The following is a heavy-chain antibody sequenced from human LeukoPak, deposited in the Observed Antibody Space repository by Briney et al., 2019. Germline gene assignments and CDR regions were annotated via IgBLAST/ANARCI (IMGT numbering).Heavy chain of an antibody. CDR2: IKQDGSEK. J-gene: IGHJ5*02. CDR1: GFTVSSNY. CDR3: AREWDFWSGYYP. D-gene: IGHD3-3*01. Sequence: GGSLRLSCAASGFTVSSNYMSWVRQAPGKGLEWVANIKQDGSEKYYVDSVKGRFTISRDNAKNSLYLQMNSLRAEDTAVYYCAREWDFWSGYYPWGQGTLVTVSS. V-gene: IGHV3-7*01.